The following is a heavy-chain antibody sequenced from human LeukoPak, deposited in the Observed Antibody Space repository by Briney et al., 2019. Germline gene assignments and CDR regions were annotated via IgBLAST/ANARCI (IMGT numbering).Heavy chain of an antibody. V-gene: IGHV1-18*01. J-gene: IGHJ4*02. D-gene: IGHD6-13*01. CDR1: GYTFTSYG. CDR3: ARDPSAGYSMAYYFDY. Sequence: ASVKVSCKASGYTFTSYGISWVRRAPGQGLEWMGWISAYNGNTNYAQKLQGRVTMTTDTSTSTAYMELRSLRSDDTAVYYCARDPSAGYSMAYYFDYWGQGTLVTVSS. CDR2: ISAYNGNT.